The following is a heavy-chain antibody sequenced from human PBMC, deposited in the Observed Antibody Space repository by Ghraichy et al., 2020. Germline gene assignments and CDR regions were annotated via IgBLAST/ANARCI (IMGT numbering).Heavy chain of an antibody. Sequence: SETLSLTCTVSGGSISSYYWSWIRQPPGKGLEWIGYIYYSGSTNYNPSLKSRVTISVDTSKNQFSLKLSSVTAADTAVYYCAGVVNGVQPSAYYYYGMDVWGQATTVTVSS. D-gene: IGHD3-22*01. J-gene: IGHJ6*02. CDR1: GGSISSYY. CDR2: IYYSGST. V-gene: IGHV4-59*01. CDR3: AGVVNGVQPSAYYYYGMDV.